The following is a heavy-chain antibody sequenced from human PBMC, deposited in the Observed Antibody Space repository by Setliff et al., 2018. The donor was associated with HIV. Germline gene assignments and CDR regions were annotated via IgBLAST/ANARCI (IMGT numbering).Heavy chain of an antibody. J-gene: IGHJ4*02. D-gene: IGHD2-21*01. V-gene: IGHV1-8*01. Sequence: ASVKVSCKASGYTFTSYDINWVRQATGQGLEWMGWMNPNSGNTGYAQKFQGGVTMTRNTSISTAYMELSSLRSEDTAVYYCVRVGPWYYGRSCYLAFWDYWGQGTQVTVSS. CDR1: GYTFTSYD. CDR3: VRVGPWYYGRSCYLAFWDY. CDR2: MNPNSGNT.